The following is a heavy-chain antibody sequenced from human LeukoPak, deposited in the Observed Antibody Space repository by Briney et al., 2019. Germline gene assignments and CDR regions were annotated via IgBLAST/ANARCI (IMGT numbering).Heavy chain of an antibody. CDR1: GGSFSGYY. Sequence: SETLSLTCAVYGGSFSGYYWSWIRQPPGKGLEWIGEINHSGSTNYNPSLKSRVTISVDTSKNQFSLKLSSVTAADTAVYYCGKGRLYDFLPVYYYFDYGGQETLVTVSS. J-gene: IGHJ4*02. CDR2: INHSGST. D-gene: IGHD3-9*01. CDR3: GKGRLYDFLPVYYYFDY. V-gene: IGHV4-34*01.